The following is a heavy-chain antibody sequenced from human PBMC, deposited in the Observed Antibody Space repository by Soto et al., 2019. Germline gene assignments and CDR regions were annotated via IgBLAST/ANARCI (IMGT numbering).Heavy chain of an antibody. CDR3: ATQEVGGSYVYTFDP. V-gene: IGHV4-30-2*03. Sequence: SETLSLTCAVSGGSIISGGYSWSWIRQPPGKGLEWIGYIYYSGSTYYNPSLKSRVTISVDTSKNQFSLKLSSVTAADTAVYYCATQEVGGSYVYTFDPWGQGTLVTVSS. CDR1: GGSIISGGYS. CDR2: IYYSGST. D-gene: IGHD1-26*01. J-gene: IGHJ5*02.